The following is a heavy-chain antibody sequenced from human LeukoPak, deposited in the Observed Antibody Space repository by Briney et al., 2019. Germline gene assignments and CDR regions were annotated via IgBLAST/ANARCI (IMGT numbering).Heavy chain of an antibody. Sequence: GESLKISCKGSGYSFTSYWIGWVRQMPGKGLEWLGIIYPGDSDTRYSPAFQGQVTISPDKSISTASLQWSSWKASDTAMYSCARRRRSSENWFDPWGQGNLVTVSS. J-gene: IGHJ5*02. CDR2: IYPGDSDT. D-gene: IGHD6-19*01. V-gene: IGHV5-51*01. CDR3: ARRRRSSENWFDP. CDR1: GYSFTSYW.